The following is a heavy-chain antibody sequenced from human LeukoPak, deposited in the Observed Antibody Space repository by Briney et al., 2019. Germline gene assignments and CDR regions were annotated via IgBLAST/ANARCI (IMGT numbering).Heavy chain of an antibody. Sequence: SETLSLTCTVSGGSISSGGHYWSWIRQHPGKGLEWIGYIYYSGSTYYNPSLKSRVTMSVDTSENQFSLKLNSVTAADTAVYYCATTVGSYFDYWSQGTLVTVSS. J-gene: IGHJ4*02. CDR3: ATTVGSYFDY. CDR1: GGSISSGGHY. V-gene: IGHV4-31*03. D-gene: IGHD3-16*01. CDR2: IYYSGST.